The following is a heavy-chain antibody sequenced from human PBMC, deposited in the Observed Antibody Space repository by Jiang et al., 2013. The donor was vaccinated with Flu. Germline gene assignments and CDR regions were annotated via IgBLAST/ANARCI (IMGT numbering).Heavy chain of an antibody. Sequence: QLVESGGGLVQPGGSLKVSCAASGFTFSGSALYWVRQASGKGLEWVGRIRSKRNNYATAYAASMKGRFTISRDDSKNTAYLQMNSLKTEDTAVYYCTTYAPVYYWGRGTLVTVSS. CDR2: IRSKRNNYAT. CDR3: TTYAPVYY. V-gene: IGHV3-73*01. D-gene: IGHD3-16*01. CDR1: GFTFSGSA. J-gene: IGHJ4*02.